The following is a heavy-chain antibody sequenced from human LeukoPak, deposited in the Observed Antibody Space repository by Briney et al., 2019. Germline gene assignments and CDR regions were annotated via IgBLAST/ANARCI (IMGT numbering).Heavy chain of an antibody. V-gene: IGHV3-23*01. D-gene: IGHD6-13*01. CDR3: AKVAAAAPYYYYGTDV. CDR1: GFTFSSYA. Sequence: GGSLRLSCAASGFTFSSYAMSWVRQAPGKGLEWVSAISGSGGSTYYADSVKGRFTISRDNSKNTLYLQMNSLRAEDTAVYYCAKVAAAAPYYYYGTDVWGQGTTVTVSS. J-gene: IGHJ6*02. CDR2: ISGSGGST.